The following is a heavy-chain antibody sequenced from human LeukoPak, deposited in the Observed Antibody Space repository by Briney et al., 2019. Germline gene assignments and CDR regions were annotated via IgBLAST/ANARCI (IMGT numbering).Heavy chain of an antibody. J-gene: IGHJ6*04. CDR2: IYYSGST. D-gene: IGHD2-2*01. V-gene: IGHV4-59*01. Sequence: SETLSLTCTVSGGSISSYYWSWIRQPPGKGLEWIGYIYYSGSTSYNPSLKSRVTISVDTSKNQFSLKLSSVTAADTAVYYCARVLGYCSSTSCYGGPDYYGMDVWGKGTTVTVSS. CDR1: GGSISSYY. CDR3: ARVLGYCSSTSCYGGPDYYGMDV.